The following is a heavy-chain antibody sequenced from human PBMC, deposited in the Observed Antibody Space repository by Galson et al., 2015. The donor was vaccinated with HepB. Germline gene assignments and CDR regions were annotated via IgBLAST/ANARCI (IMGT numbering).Heavy chain of an antibody. CDR2: ISYDGSNK. CDR1: GFTFSSYA. Sequence: SLRLSCAASGFTFSSYAMHWVRQAPGKGLEWVAVISYDGSNKYYADSVKGRFTISRDNSKNTLYLQMTSLRAEDTAVYYCARGGRVVVVATPDPPHEYWGQGTLVTVSS. J-gene: IGHJ4*02. CDR3: ARGGRVVVVATPDPPHEY. D-gene: IGHD2-15*01. V-gene: IGHV3-30-3*01.